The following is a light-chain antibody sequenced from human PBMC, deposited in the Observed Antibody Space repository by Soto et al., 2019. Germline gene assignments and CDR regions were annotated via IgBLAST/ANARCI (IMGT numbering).Light chain of an antibody. Sequence: AVEMTQSRSSLSASVGDRVTISCRASQDIRIDVGWYQQRPGKAPRLLMYGATNLQSGVSSRFSGSGYGADFTLTISSLQPEDAATYFCLQDYSYPWMFGQGTKVDIK. CDR3: LQDYSYPWM. CDR2: GAT. CDR1: QDIRID. J-gene: IGKJ1*01. V-gene: IGKV1-6*01.